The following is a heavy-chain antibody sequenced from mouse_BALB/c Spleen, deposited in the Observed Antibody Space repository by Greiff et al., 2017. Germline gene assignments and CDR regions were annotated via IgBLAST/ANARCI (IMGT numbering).Heavy chain of an antibody. CDR1: GFTFSSYA. CDR2: ISSGGSYT. D-gene: IGHD4-1*01. Sequence: EVKLMESGGGLVKPGGSLKLSCAASGFTFSSYAMSWVRQTPEKRLEWVATISSGGSYTYYPDSVKGRFTISRDNAKNTLYLQMSSLRSEDTAMYYCARHGLGAWFAYWGQGTLVTVSA. J-gene: IGHJ3*01. CDR3: ARHGLGAWFAY. V-gene: IGHV5-9-3*01.